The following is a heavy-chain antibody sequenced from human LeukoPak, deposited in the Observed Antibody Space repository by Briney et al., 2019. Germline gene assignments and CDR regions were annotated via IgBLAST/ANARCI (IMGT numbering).Heavy chain of an antibody. Sequence: ASVKVSCKASGYTFTSYGISWVRQAPGQGLEWMGWISAYNGNTSHAQKLQGRVTMTTDTSTSTAYMELRSLRSDDTAVYYCASTPFGGVFDYWGQGTLVTVSS. J-gene: IGHJ4*02. D-gene: IGHD3-10*01. CDR2: ISAYNGNT. CDR3: ASTPFGGVFDY. CDR1: GYTFTSYG. V-gene: IGHV1-18*04.